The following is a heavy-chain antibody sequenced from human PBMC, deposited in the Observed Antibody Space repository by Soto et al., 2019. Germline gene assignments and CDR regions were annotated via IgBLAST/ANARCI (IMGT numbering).Heavy chain of an antibody. CDR2: ILPVSAPP. CDR3: ATDSNYDVSNSF. V-gene: IGHV1-69*13. D-gene: IGHD3-3*01. CDR1: GGTLNNYA. J-gene: IGHJ4*02. Sequence: ASVKVSCKASGGTLNNYAINWVRQAPGQGLEWMGGILPVSAPPDYAQKFQGRVSITADHSTSTVYMELSRLKSDDTAVYLCATDSNYDVSNSFWGQGTLVTVSS.